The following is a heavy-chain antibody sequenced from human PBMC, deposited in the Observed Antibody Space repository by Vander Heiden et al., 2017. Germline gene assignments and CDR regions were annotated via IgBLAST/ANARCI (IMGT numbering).Heavy chain of an antibody. CDR3: AKDPIAAAGNNYYGMDV. CDR2: TSDDGSNN. V-gene: IGHV3-30*18. Sequence: QVQLVVAGGGVVQPVRSLRLSCAASGSTFNSNGMNWVRQAPGKGLEWVAVTSDDGSNNYNAASVKGRFTISRDNSKNTLFLQMNSLGVEDTAVYYCAKDPIAAAGNNYYGMDVWGQGTTVTVSS. D-gene: IGHD6-13*01. J-gene: IGHJ6*02. CDR1: GSTFNSNG.